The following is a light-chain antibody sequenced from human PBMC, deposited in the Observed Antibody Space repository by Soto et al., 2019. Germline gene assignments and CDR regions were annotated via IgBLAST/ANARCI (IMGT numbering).Light chain of an antibody. CDR2: KAS. J-gene: IGKJ4*01. Sequence: DIQMTQSPSTLSAYVGDRVTITCRASQSISSWLAWYQQKPGKAPKLLIYKASSLESGVPSRFSGSGSGTEFTLTISSLQPDDFATYYCQQYNSSPLTCGGGTKVDLK. V-gene: IGKV1-5*03. CDR1: QSISSW. CDR3: QQYNSSPLT.